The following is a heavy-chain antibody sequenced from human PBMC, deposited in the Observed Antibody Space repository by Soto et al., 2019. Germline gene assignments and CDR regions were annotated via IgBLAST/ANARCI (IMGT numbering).Heavy chain of an antibody. J-gene: IGHJ6*02. CDR1: GGSISSSSYY. CDR3: AITMTLYYGMDV. CDR2: IYYSGST. D-gene: IGHD3-22*01. V-gene: IGHV4-39*01. Sequence: PSETLSLTCTVSGGSISSSSYYWGWIRQPPGKGLEWIGSIYYSGSTYYNPSLKSRVTISVDTSKNQFSLKLSSVTAADTAVYYCAITMTLYYGMDVWGQGTTVTVSS.